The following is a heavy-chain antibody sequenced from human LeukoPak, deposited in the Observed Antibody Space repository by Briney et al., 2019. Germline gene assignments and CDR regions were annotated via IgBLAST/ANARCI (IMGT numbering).Heavy chain of an antibody. J-gene: IGHJ5*02. D-gene: IGHD3-10*01. CDR3: ARGRSGGDWFDP. CDR2: IHDSGST. V-gene: IGHV4-59*01. CDR1: GGSISGYH. Sequence: PSETLSLTCTVSGGSISGYHWNWIRQPPGKGLEWIGYIHDSGSTKYNPSLKSRVTMSVDTSRNHLSLKLTSVTAADTAVYYCARGRSGGDWFDPWGQGTLVTVSS.